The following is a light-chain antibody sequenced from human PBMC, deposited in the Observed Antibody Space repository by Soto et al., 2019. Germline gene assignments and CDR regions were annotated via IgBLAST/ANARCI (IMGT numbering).Light chain of an antibody. CDR3: CSYAGRYSWV. J-gene: IGLJ3*02. CDR1: SSDVGGYNY. Sequence: QSALTQPRSVSGSPGQSVTISCTGTSSDVGGYNYVSRYQQHPGIAPQLIIYDITKRPSGVPDRFSGSKSGNTASLTISGLQAEDEADYYCCSYAGRYSWVFGGGTKVTVL. V-gene: IGLV2-11*01. CDR2: DIT.